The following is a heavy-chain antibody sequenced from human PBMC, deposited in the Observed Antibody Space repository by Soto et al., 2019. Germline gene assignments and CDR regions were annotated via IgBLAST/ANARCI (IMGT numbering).Heavy chain of an antibody. CDR3: ARVPDCSSTSCYSPWFDP. V-gene: IGHV1-3*01. D-gene: IGHD2-2*02. CDR2: INAGNGNT. CDR1: GYTFTSYA. Sequence: GASVKVSCKASGYTFTSYAMHWVRQAPGQRLEWMGWINAGNGNTKYSQKFQGRVTITRDTSASTAYMELSSLRSEDTAVYYCARVPDCSSTSCYSPWFDPWGKGTLVTVS. J-gene: IGHJ5*02.